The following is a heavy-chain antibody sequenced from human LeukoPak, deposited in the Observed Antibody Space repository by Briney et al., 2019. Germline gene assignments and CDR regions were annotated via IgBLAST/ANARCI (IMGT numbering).Heavy chain of an antibody. CDR2: VHTNGNT. Sequence: SETLSLTCTVSGASISSSYWSWLRQPPGKGLEWIAFVHTNGNTNSNPSLRGRVTVSVDASKNQFSLMLRSVAAADTALYYCARGYYESMGFSNPFDSWGQGILVTVSS. V-gene: IGHV4-4*08. CDR1: GASISSSY. CDR3: ARGYYESMGFSNPFDS. D-gene: IGHD3-22*01. J-gene: IGHJ4*02.